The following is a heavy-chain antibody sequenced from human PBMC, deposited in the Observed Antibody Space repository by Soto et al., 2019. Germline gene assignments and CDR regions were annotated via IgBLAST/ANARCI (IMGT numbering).Heavy chain of an antibody. Sequence: QVQLVQSGAEVKKPGSSVKVSCKASGGTFSSYAISWVRQAPGQGLEWMGGIIPIFGTANYAQKFQGRVTITADESTSTAYMELSSLRSEDTAVYYCARVRGYCSGGSCYGGWFDPWGQGTLVTVSS. V-gene: IGHV1-69*12. CDR3: ARVRGYCSGGSCYGGWFDP. D-gene: IGHD2-15*01. J-gene: IGHJ5*02. CDR2: IIPIFGTA. CDR1: GGTFSSYA.